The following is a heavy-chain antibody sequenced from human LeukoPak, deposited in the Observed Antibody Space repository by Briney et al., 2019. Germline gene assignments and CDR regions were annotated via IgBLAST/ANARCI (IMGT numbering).Heavy chain of an antibody. J-gene: IGHJ4*02. D-gene: IGHD3-3*01. CDR1: GYSISSGYY. Sequence: PSETLSLTCTVSGYSISSGYYWGWIRQPPGKGPEWIGSVYHSGSTYYNPSLKSRVTISVDTSKNQFSLKLSSVTAADTAVYYCARWGYDFWSGYYRDWGQGTLVTVSS. CDR3: ARWGYDFWSGYYRD. CDR2: VYHSGST. V-gene: IGHV4-38-2*02.